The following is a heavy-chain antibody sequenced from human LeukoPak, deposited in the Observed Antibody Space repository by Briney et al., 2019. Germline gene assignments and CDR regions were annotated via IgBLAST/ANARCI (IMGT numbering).Heavy chain of an antibody. CDR3: ARDETVRDDYYGMDV. J-gene: IGHJ6*04. V-gene: IGHV1-69*04. CDR2: IIPMLGKP. CDR1: GGSFSTHA. Sequence: GASVKVSCKASGGSFSTHAIHWVRQAPGQGFEWLGRIIPMLGKPNYGQKSQGRVTITADKFTSTVYMELTSLRSEDTAVYYCARDETVRDDYYGMDVWGEGTTVTVSS. D-gene: IGHD4-4*01.